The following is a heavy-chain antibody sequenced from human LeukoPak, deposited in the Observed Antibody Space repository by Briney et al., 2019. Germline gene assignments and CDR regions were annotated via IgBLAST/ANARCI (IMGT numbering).Heavy chain of an antibody. V-gene: IGHV1-18*01. CDR1: GYTFTSYG. CDR3: ARVGIMITFGGVIGNDY. J-gene: IGHJ4*02. Sequence: ASVKVSCKASGYTFTSYGISWVRQAPGQGLEWMGWISAYNGSTNYAQKLQGRVTMTTDTSTSTAYMELRSLRSDDTAVYYCARVGIMITFGGVIGNDYWGQGTLVTVSS. CDR2: ISAYNGST. D-gene: IGHD3-16*02.